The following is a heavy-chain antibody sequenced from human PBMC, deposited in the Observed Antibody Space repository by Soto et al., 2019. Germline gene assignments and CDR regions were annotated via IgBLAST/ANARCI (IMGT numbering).Heavy chain of an antibody. CDR3: ARDTCRQQCDYFDY. J-gene: IGHJ4*02. V-gene: IGHV1-2*02. CDR1: GYTFTGYY. Sequence: ASVKVSCKASGYTFTGYYMHWVRQAPGQGLEWMGWINPNSGGTNYAQKFQGRVTMTRDTSISTAYMELSRLRSDDTAVYYCARDTCRQQCDYFDYWGQGTLVTVSS. CDR2: INPNSGGT.